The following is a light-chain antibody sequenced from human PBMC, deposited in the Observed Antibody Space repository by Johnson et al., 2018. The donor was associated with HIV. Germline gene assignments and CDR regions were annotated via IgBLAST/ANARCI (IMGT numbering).Light chain of an antibody. Sequence: QPVLTQPPSVSAAPGQKVTISCSGSSSNIGNNYVFWYQQLPGTAPKLLIYENNKRPSGIPDRFSGSKSGTSATLGITGLQTGDEADYYCGTWDSSLSVDNYVLGTGTKVTVL. CDR2: ENN. J-gene: IGLJ1*01. V-gene: IGLV1-51*02. CDR3: GTWDSSLSVDNYV. CDR1: SSNIGNNY.